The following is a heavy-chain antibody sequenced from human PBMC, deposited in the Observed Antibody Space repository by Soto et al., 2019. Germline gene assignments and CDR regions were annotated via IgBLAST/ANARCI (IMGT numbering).Heavy chain of an antibody. J-gene: IGHJ4*02. CDR2: IIPILGTA. CDR1: GGPFSNYA. Sequence: QVQLVQSGAEVKKPGSSVKVSCKASGGPFSNYAISWVRQAPGQGLEWMGGIIPILGTAKYAQNFEGRVTITAAESTNEVYLEVSSLRSEDTAVYYCARAWGPSVVITFYDFWGQGTLVTVSS. V-gene: IGHV1-69*01. CDR3: ARAWGPSVVITFYDF. D-gene: IGHD3-22*01.